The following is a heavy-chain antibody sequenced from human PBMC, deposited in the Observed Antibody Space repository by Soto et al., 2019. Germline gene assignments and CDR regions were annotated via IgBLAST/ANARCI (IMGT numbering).Heavy chain of an antibody. J-gene: IGHJ5*02. CDR2: INAGNGNT. CDR1: GYTFTSYA. D-gene: IGHD2-2*01. CDR3: ARDRGYCSSTSCYVGWFDP. V-gene: IGHV1-3*01. Sequence: QVQLVQSGAEVKKPGASVKVSCKASGYTFTSYAMHWVRQAPGQRLEWMGWINAGNGNTKYSQKFQGRVTITRDTSASTAYMELSSLRSEDTAVYYCARDRGYCSSTSCYVGWFDPWGQGTLVTVSS.